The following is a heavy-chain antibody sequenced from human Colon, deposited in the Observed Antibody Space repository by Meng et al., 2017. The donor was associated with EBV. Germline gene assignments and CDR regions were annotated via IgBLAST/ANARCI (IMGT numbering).Heavy chain of an antibody. V-gene: IGHV3-23*01. CDR2: ISGSGGT. Sequence: EVQLLESGGGLVQPGGSLSLSCAASGCTFTSYVMRWVRQAPGKGLEWVSTISGSGGTYYADSVKGRFTISRDNSKNTLYLQMNSLRAEDTAVYYCAKGGGSSAAEYFQHWGQGTLVTVSS. J-gene: IGHJ1*01. D-gene: IGHD1-26*01. CDR1: GCTFTSYV. CDR3: AKGGGSSAAEYFQH.